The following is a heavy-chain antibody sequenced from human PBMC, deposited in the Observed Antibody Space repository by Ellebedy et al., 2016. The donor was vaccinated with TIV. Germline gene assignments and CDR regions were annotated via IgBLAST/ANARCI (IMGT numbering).Heavy chain of an antibody. V-gene: IGHV4-39*01. CDR2: IYYTGST. J-gene: IGHJ5*02. D-gene: IGHD3-10*01. CDR1: GDSISRSSYY. CDR3: ARWFGELLYVRWFDP. Sequence: SETLSLTCTVSGDSISRSSYYWGWIRQPPGKGLEWIGSIYYTGSTDYNPSLKSRVAISADTSKHQFSLRLSSVTAADTAVYYCARWFGELLYVRWFDPWGQGTLVTVSS.